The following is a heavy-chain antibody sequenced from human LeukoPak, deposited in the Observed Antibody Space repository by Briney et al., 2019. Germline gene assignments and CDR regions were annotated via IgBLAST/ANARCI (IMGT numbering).Heavy chain of an antibody. CDR3: ARGVWSSDY. Sequence: GSLRLSCAASGFTFSSYAMHWVRQAPGKGLEWVAVISYDGSNKYYADSVKGRFTISRDNSKNTLCLQMNSLRAEDTAVYYCARGVWSSDYWGQGTLVTVSS. CDR1: GFTFSSYA. V-gene: IGHV3-30*04. CDR2: ISYDGSNK. D-gene: IGHD2-8*02. J-gene: IGHJ4*02.